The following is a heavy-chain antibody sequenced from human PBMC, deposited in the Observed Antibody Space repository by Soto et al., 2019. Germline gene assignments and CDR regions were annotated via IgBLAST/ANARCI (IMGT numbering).Heavy chain of an antibody. J-gene: IGHJ4*02. Sequence: QVQLVQSGAEVKKPGASVKVSCKASGYTFTSYDINWVRQATGQGLEWMGWMNPNSGNTGYAQKFQGRVTMTRNTSISTAYMELSRLRSEDTAVYYCARVKGRWIWGSYPFDCWGQGTLVTVSS. CDR2: MNPNSGNT. V-gene: IGHV1-8*01. CDR3: ARVKGRWIWGSYPFDC. CDR1: GYTFTSYD. D-gene: IGHD3-16*02.